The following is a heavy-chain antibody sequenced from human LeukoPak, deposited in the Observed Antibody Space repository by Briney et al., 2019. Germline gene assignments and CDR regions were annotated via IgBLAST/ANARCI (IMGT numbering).Heavy chain of an antibody. V-gene: IGHV3-7*01. CDR2: IKEDGTQT. D-gene: IGHD4-23*01. CDR3: VRGGWELDY. Sequence: GGSLRLACATSGFSIKNYWMAWVRQAPGKGPEWVAHIKEDGTQTYYADSVKGRFTISKADAQNSLYLQMDSLRAEDTAVYYCVRGGWELDYWGQGTLVTVSS. CDR1: GFSIKNYW. J-gene: IGHJ4*02.